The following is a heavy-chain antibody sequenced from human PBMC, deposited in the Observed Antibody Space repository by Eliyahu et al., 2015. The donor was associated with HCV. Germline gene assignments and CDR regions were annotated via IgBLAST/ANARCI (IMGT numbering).Heavy chain of an antibody. V-gene: IGHV1-18*01. CDR1: GYTFTSXG. J-gene: IGHJ4*02. CDR2: VSAYNGXT. CDR3: ARAGGGYEFLY. D-gene: IGHD5-12*01. Sequence: QVQLVQSGAEVKKPGASVKVSCKASGYTFTSXGXSXVRXAPGQGLXWMGWVSAYNGXTNYAQKLQGRVTMTTDTSTSTAYMELRSLRSDDTAVYYCARAGGGYEFLYWGQGTLVTVSS.